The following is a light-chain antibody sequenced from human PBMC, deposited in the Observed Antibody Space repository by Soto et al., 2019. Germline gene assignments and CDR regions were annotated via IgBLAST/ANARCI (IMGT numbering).Light chain of an antibody. CDR1: SSDVGGYNY. CDR3: CSYAGSYNVV. V-gene: IGLV2-11*01. Sequence: QSALTQPRSVSGSPGQSVTISCTGTSSDVGGYNYVSWYQQHPGKAPKLMIFDVSKRPSGVPDRFSGSKSGNTASLTISGLQAEDEADCYCCSYAGSYNVVFGGGTKLTVL. J-gene: IGLJ2*01. CDR2: DVS.